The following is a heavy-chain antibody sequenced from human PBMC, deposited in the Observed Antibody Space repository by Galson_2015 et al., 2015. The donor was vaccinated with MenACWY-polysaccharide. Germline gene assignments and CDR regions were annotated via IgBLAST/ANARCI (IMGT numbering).Heavy chain of an antibody. V-gene: IGHV4-61*01. CDR3: AREPPYGGTFGWLDP. D-gene: IGHD4/OR15-4a*01. J-gene: IGHJ5*02. CDR1: GDSVSSPTYY. Sequence: ETLSLTCAVSGDSVSSPTYYWSWLRQPPGKGLEWIGYMSYSGRANYNPSLKSRVTISIDTSKNQFSLRLSSVTAADTAMYYCAREPPYGGTFGWLDPWGQGTLVTVSS. CDR2: MSYSGRA.